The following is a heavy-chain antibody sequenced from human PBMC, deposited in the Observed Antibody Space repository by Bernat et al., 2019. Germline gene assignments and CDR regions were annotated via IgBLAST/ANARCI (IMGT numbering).Heavy chain of an antibody. Sequence: EVQLLESGGGLVQPGGSLRLSCAASGFTFSTYAMTWVRQAPGKGLERVSIIGSGSDTYYADSVKGRFIISRDNSKNTLYLQMNSLRVEDTAIYYCARALGVVSPTATRWFDPWGQGILVTVSS. CDR1: GFTFSTYA. J-gene: IGHJ5*02. V-gene: IGHV3-23*01. CDR3: ARALGVVSPTATRWFDP. CDR2: IGSGSDT. D-gene: IGHD5/OR15-5a*01.